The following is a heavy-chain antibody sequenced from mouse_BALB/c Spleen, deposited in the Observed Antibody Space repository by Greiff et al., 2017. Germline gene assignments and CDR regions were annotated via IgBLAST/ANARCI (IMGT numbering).Heavy chain of an antibody. Sequence: VQLHQSGAELAKPGASVKMSCKASGYTFTSYWMHWVKQRPGQGLEWIGYINPSTGYTEYNQKFKDKATLTADKSSSTAYMQLSSLTSEDSAVYYCARLDVTTGYAMDYWGQGTSVTVSS. D-gene: IGHD2-12*01. CDR2: INPSTGYT. CDR1: GYTFTSYW. V-gene: IGHV1-7*01. J-gene: IGHJ4*01. CDR3: ARLDVTTGYAMDY.